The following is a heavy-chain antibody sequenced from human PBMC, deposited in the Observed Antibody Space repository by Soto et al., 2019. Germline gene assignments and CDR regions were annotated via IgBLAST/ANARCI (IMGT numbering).Heavy chain of an antibody. D-gene: IGHD3-3*01. CDR3: PTSPYVRFLEWFLDY. J-gene: IGHJ4*02. CDR2: ISGSGGST. Sequence: WGSLRLSCAASGLTFSSYAMSWVRQAPGKGLEWVSAISGSGGSTYYADSVKGRFTISRDNSKNTLYLQMNSLRAEDTAVYYCPTSPYVRFLEWFLDYWGQGTLVTVSS. CDR1: GLTFSSYA. V-gene: IGHV3-23*01.